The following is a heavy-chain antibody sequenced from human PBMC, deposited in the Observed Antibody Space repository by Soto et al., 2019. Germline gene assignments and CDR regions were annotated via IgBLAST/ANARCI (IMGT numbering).Heavy chain of an antibody. CDR1: GGSIDNYY. J-gene: IGHJ5*02. D-gene: IGHD6-13*01. CDR2: VYHNGRT. Sequence: SETLSLTCSVSGGSIDNYYWSWIRQAPGKGLEWIGYVYHNGRTSYNPSLKSRVNISVDRSKNQFSLNLSSVTAADTAVYYCAREDRISAPGGIWFDPWGQGTLVTVSS. CDR3: AREDRISAPGGIWFDP. V-gene: IGHV4-59*01.